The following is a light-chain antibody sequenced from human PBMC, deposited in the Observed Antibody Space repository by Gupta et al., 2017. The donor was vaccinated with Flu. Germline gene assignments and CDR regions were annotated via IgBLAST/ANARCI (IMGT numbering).Light chain of an antibody. V-gene: IGKV1-33*01. CDR1: QDISNY. CDR3: QQDDNLPWT. CDR2: DAS. Sequence: DIQMTQSPSSLSASVGDRVTITCQASQDISNYLNWYQQKPGKAPKLLIYDASNVETGVPSRFSGSGSGTDFTFTISSLQPEDIATYYCQQDDNLPWTFGQGTKVEIK. J-gene: IGKJ1*01.